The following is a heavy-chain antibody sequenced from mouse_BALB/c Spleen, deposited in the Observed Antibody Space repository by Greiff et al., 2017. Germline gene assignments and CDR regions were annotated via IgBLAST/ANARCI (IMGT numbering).Heavy chain of an antibody. D-gene: IGHD1-1*01. J-gene: IGHJ2*01. V-gene: IGHV1-9*01. CDR2: ILPGSGST. CDR3: ARRGDYGSSYFDY. Sequence: LVESGAELMKPGASVKISCKATGYTFSSYWIEWVKQRPGHGLEWIGEILPGSGSTNYNEKFKGKATFTADTSSNTAYMQLSSLTSEDSAVYYCARRGDYGSSYFDYWGQGTTLTVSS. CDR1: GYTFSSYW.